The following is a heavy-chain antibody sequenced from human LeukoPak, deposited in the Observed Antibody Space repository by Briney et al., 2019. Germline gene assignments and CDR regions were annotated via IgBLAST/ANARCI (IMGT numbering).Heavy chain of an antibody. J-gene: IGHJ6*03. CDR2: IWYDGSNT. V-gene: IGHV3-30*02. Sequence: PGGSLRLSCAASGFTFSSYGMHWVRQAPGKGLEWVAFIWYDGSNTYYADSVKGRFTITRDNSKNTLYLQMNSLRAEDTAVYYCAKSYGSGSHYYYYMDVWGKGTTVTVSS. CDR1: GFTFSSYG. CDR3: AKSYGSGSHYYYYMDV. D-gene: IGHD3-10*01.